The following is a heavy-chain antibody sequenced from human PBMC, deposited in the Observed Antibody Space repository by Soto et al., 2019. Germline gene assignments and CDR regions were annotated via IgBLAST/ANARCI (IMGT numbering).Heavy chain of an antibody. D-gene: IGHD2-15*01. V-gene: IGHV3-73*02. CDR3: LTSIREAARDFDY. J-gene: IGHJ4*02. CDR2: IRSKAYSYAT. CDR1: GFSFSGSS. Sequence: EVQLVESGGGLVQPGGSLKLSCAASGFSFSGSSMYWVRQASGKGLEWVGRIRSKAYSYATAYGASLKGRFSIFRDDTKNTAYLLINSLKSEDTTVYYCLTSIREAARDFDYWGQGTLVTVSS.